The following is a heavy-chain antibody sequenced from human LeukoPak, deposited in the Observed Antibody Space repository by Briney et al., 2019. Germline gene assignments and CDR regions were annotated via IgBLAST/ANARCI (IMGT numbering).Heavy chain of an antibody. CDR2: ISGTSSTI. J-gene: IGHJ4*02. CDR3: ARKAYCGGDCYSFDY. V-gene: IGHV3-48*04. D-gene: IGHD2-21*02. CDR1: GFTFSYSA. Sequence: PGGSLRLSCAASGFTFSYSAMNWVRQAPGKGLEWVSYISGTSSTIYYADSVKGRFTISRDNAKNSLYLQMNSLRAEDTAVYYCARKAYCGGDCYSFDYWGQGTLVSVSS.